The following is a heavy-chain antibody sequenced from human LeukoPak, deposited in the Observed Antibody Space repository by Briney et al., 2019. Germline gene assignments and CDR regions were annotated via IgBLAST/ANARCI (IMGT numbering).Heavy chain of an antibody. J-gene: IGHJ5*02. CDR2: IYTGGST. V-gene: IGHV3-66*01. CDR3: ARDSGDWFDP. Sequence: GGSLRLSCAASGFTVSSDYMSWVRQAPGKGLQWVSVIYTGGSTYYADSVKGRFTISRDNSKNTLYLQMNSLRAEDTAVYYCARDSGDWFDPWGQGTLVTVSS. CDR1: GFTVSSDY.